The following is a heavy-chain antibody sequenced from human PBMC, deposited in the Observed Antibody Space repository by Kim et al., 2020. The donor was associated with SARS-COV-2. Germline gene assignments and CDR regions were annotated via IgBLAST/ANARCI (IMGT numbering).Heavy chain of an antibody. CDR3: ARSMVTFGGAVEY. V-gene: IGHV3-11*03. J-gene: IGHJ4*02. CDR1: GFTFSDYS. Sequence: GGSLRLSCAASGFTFSDYSMSWIRQATGNWLEFLSYLSSSSSSTNYADSVKGRFTISRDNAKNSLYLQMNSLRAEDTAVYYCARSMVTFGGAVEYWGQGTLVTVSS. CDR2: LSSSSSST. D-gene: IGHD3-16*01.